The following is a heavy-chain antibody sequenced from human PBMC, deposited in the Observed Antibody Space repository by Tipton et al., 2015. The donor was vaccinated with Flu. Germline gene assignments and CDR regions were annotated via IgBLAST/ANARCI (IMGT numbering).Heavy chain of an antibody. J-gene: IGHJ5*02. CDR1: GDSVSSNSAA. CDR2: TYYRSKWYN. CDR3: ARENIDGIAVAGTGSWFDP. Sequence: GLVKPSQTLSLTCAISGDSVSSNSAAWNWIRQSPSRGLEWLGRTYYRSKWYNDYAVSVKSRITINPDTSKNQFSLQLNSVTPEDTAVYYCARENIDGIAVAGTGSWFDPWGQGTLVTVSS. V-gene: IGHV6-1*01. D-gene: IGHD6-19*01.